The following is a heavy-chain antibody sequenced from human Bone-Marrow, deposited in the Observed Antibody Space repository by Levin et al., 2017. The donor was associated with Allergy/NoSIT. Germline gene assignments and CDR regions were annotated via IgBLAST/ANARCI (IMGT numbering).Heavy chain of an antibody. V-gene: IGHV3-21*01. CDR1: GFTFSSYS. J-gene: IGHJ4*02. CDR3: ARDESIAARPEDY. Sequence: KPGGSLRLSCAASGFTFSSYSMNWVRQAPGKGLEWVSSISSSSSYIYYADSVKGRFTISRDNAKNSLYLQMNSLRAEDTAVYYCARDESIAARPEDYWGQGTLVTVSS. CDR2: ISSSSSYI. D-gene: IGHD6-6*01.